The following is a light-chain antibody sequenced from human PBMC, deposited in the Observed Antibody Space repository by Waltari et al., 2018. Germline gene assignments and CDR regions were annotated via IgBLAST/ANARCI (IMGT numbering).Light chain of an antibody. CDR2: YDS. J-gene: IGLJ2*01. CDR3: LVWHSTIDHQGV. Sequence: SYVVTQSPSVSVAPGETARLTCGGAKIGSKSVHWYQQRPGQPPVLVISYDSDRPSGSPARFSCSNSGNTATLTISWVEAEDEADYYCLVWHSTIDHQGVFGGGTKLTVL. V-gene: IGLV3-21*04. CDR1: KIGSKS.